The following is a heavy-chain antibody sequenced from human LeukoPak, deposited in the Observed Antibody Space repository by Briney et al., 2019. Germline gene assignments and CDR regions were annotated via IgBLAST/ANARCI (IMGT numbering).Heavy chain of an antibody. J-gene: IGHJ4*02. Sequence: GASVKVSCKASGYTFTSYDINWVRPATGQGLEWMGWMNPNSGNTGYAQKFQGRVTMTRNTSISTAYMELSSLRSEDTAVYYCARENYYGSGEVYYFDYWGQGTLVTVSS. CDR1: GYTFTSYD. CDR2: MNPNSGNT. D-gene: IGHD3-10*01. CDR3: ARENYYGSGEVYYFDY. V-gene: IGHV1-8*01.